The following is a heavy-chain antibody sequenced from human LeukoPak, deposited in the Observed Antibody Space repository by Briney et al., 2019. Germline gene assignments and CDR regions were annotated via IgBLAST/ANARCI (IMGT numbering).Heavy chain of an antibody. D-gene: IGHD6-13*01. CDR3: AKWGYSSSWYGY. J-gene: IGHJ4*02. CDR1: GFTFSSYG. CDR2: IRYDGSNK. Sequence: PGGSLRLSCAASGFTFSSYGMHWVRQAPGKGLEWVAFIRYDGSNKYYADSVKGRFTISRDNSKNTLYLQMNSLRAEDTAAYYCAKWGYSSSWYGYWGQGTLVTVSS. V-gene: IGHV3-30*02.